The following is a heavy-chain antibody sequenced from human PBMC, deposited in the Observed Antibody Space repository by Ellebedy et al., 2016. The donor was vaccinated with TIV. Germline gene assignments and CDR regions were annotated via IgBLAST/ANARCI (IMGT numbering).Heavy chain of an antibody. CDR2: INPNSGGT. V-gene: IGHV1-2*02. CDR3: ARVPYYDILTGYYESFDY. D-gene: IGHD3-9*01. CDR1: GYTFTGYY. Sequence: ASVKVSXXASGYTFTGYYMYWVRQAPGQGLEWMGWINPNSGGTNYAQKFQGRVTMTRDTSISTAYMELSRLRSDDTAVYYCARVPYYDILTGYYESFDYWGQGTLVTVSS. J-gene: IGHJ4*02.